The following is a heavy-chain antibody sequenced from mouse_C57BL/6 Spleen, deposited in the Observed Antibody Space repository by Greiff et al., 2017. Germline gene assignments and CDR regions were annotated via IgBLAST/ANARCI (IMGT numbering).Heavy chain of an antibody. V-gene: IGHV1-9*01. Sequence: QVHVTQSGAELMKPGASVKLSCKATGYTFTGYWIEWVKQRPGHGLEWIGEILPGSGSTNYNEKFKGKATFTADTSANTAYFRLSSLTTEDSAIYFRARTVVGHLSFDVWGTRTAVTVSS. CDR3: ARTVVGHLSFDV. CDR1: GYTFTGYW. J-gene: IGHJ1*03. D-gene: IGHD1-1*01. CDR2: ILPGSGST.